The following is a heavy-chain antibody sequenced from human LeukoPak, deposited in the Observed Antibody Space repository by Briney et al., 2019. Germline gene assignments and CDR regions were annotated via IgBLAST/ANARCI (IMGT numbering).Heavy chain of an antibody. J-gene: IGHJ4*02. V-gene: IGHV3-7*04. CDR1: GFPFSSYW. D-gene: IGHD5-24*01. CDR2: IKQDGSKK. CDR3: TRVGYIDEGIDY. Sequence: GGSLRLSCVASGFPFSSYWMTWVRQAQGKGREWVANIKQDGSKKTYVDSVKGRFTISRDNAKNSLYLQMNSLRAEDTAIYYCTRVGYIDEGIDYWGQGTLVTVSS.